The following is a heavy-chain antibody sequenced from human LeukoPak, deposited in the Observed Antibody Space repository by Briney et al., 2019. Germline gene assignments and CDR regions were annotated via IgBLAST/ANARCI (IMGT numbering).Heavy chain of an antibody. Sequence: GGSLRLSCAASGFTFSSYSMNCVRQAPGKGLEWVSSISSSSSYIYYADSVKGRFTISRDNAKNSLYLQMNSLRAEDTAVYYCARDCSGGSCYPKIYYYYGMDVWGQGTTVTVSS. CDR2: ISSSSSYI. V-gene: IGHV3-21*01. CDR1: GFTFSSYS. J-gene: IGHJ6*02. CDR3: ARDCSGGSCYPKIYYYYGMDV. D-gene: IGHD2-15*01.